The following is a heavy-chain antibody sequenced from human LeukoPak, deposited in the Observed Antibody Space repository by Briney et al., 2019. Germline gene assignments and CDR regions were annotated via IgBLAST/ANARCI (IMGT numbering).Heavy chain of an antibody. Sequence: GASVKVSCKASGYTFTGYYMHWVRQAPGQGLEGMGWINPNSGGTNYAQKFQGRVTMTRDTSITTAYMELSRLRSDDTAVYYCARDSGDGYNLFDYWGQGTLVTVSS. CDR3: ARDSGDGYNLFDY. CDR2: INPNSGGT. V-gene: IGHV1-2*02. D-gene: IGHD5-24*01. CDR1: GYTFTGYY. J-gene: IGHJ4*02.